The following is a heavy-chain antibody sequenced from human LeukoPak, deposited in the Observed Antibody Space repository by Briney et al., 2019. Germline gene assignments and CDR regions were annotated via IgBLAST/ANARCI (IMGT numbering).Heavy chain of an antibody. CDR1: GFTFSTYG. CDR3: AKGDYDSSGYYDY. Sequence: GGSLRLSCAASGFTFSTYGMHWVRQAPGKGLEWVSAISGSGGSTYYADSVKGRFTISRDNSKNTLYLQMNSLRAEDTAVYYCAKGDYDSSGYYDYWGQGTLVTVSS. V-gene: IGHV3-23*01. J-gene: IGHJ4*02. CDR2: ISGSGGST. D-gene: IGHD3-22*01.